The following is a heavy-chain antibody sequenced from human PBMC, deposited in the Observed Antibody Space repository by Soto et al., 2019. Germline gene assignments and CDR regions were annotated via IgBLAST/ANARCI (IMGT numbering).Heavy chain of an antibody. CDR3: ARAGYCISTSCYGGWFDP. Sequence: SSETLSLTCTVSGGSISSYYWSWIRQPPGKGLEWIGYIYYSGSTNYNPSLKSRVTISVDTSKNQFSLKLSSVTAADTAVYYCARAGYCISTSCYGGWFDPWGQGTLVTVSS. D-gene: IGHD2-2*01. V-gene: IGHV4-59*01. CDR1: GGSISSYY. J-gene: IGHJ5*02. CDR2: IYYSGST.